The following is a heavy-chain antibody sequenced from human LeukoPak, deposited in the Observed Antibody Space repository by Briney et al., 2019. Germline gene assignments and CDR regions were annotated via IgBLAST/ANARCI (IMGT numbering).Heavy chain of an antibody. Sequence: GGSLRLSCAASGFTFSGSAMHWVRQAPGKGLEWVAFTRYDGNNKYYADSVKGRFTISRDNSKNTVYLQMNSLRVEDTAVYYCARRAGAYSHPYDYWGQGTLVTVSS. CDR3: ARRAGAYSHPYDY. CDR1: GFTFSGSA. V-gene: IGHV3-30*04. CDR2: TRYDGNNK. J-gene: IGHJ4*02. D-gene: IGHD4/OR15-4a*01.